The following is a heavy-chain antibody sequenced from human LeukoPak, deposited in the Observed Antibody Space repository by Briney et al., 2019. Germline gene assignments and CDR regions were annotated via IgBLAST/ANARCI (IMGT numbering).Heavy chain of an antibody. D-gene: IGHD5-24*01. Sequence: PGGSLRLSCTASGFTFSRSWMDWVRQAPGKGLEWVANIKEDGSQTYYMDSVRGRFTISRDNAKNSLYLQMNSLRDEDTAVYNCARDQGWLQFDYWGQGVLATVSA. CDR2: IKEDGSQT. V-gene: IGHV3-7*01. CDR1: GFTFSRSW. J-gene: IGHJ4*02. CDR3: ARDQGWLQFDY.